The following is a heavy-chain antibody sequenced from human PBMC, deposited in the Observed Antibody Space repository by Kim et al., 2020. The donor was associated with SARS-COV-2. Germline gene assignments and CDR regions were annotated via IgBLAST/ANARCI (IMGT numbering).Heavy chain of an antibody. Sequence: GGSLRLSCAASGFTFDDYTMHWVRQAPGKGLEWVSLISWDGGSTYYADSVKGRFTISRDNSKNSLYLQMNSLRTEDTALYYCAKDMIPLSPSYGMDVWGQGTTVTVSS. CDR2: ISWDGGST. CDR3: AKDMIPLSPSYGMDV. V-gene: IGHV3-43*01. CDR1: GFTFDDYT. J-gene: IGHJ6*02.